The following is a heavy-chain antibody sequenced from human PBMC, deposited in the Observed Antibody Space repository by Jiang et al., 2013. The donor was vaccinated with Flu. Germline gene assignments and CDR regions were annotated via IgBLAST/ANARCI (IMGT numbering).Heavy chain of an antibody. CDR3: ARGSALRAAAAKGLFDY. CDR1: GYTFTGYY. J-gene: IGHJ4*02. Sequence: SGAEVKKPGASVKVSCKASGYTFTGYYMHWVRQAPGQGLEWMGWINPNSGGTNYAQKFQGWVTMTRDTSISTAYMELSRLRSDDTAVYYCARGSALRAAAAKGLFDYWGQGTLVTVSS. D-gene: IGHD6-13*01. CDR2: INPNSGGT. V-gene: IGHV1-2*04.